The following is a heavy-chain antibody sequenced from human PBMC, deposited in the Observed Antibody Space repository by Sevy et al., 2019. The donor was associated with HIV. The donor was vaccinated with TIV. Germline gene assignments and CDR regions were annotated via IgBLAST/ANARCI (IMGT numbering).Heavy chain of an antibody. J-gene: IGHJ6*02. CDR3: ARWHDFWSGYYTGYYYGMDV. V-gene: IGHV4-31*03. CDR1: GGSISSGGYY. CDR2: IYYSGTT. D-gene: IGHD3-3*01. Sequence: SETLSLTCTVSGGSISSGGYYWIWIRQHPGKGLEWIGYIYYSGTTYYNPSLKSRVTISVDTSKNQFSLKLSSVTAADTAVYYCARWHDFWSGYYTGYYYGMDVWGQGTTVTVSS.